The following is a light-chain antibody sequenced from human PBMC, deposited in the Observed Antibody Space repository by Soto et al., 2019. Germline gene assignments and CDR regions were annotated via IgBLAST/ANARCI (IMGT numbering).Light chain of an antibody. CDR3: QHYVSSPMYT. V-gene: IGKV3-20*01. J-gene: IGKJ2*01. CDR2: GAS. CDR1: QSVSATY. Sequence: EIVLTQSPGTLSLSPGERATLSCRASQSVSATYLAWYQQKPGQAPRLLIYGASNRATGIPDRLTGSGSGPDFALTISSPAPQDVAVHFCQHYVSSPMYTYGQGTKLEIK.